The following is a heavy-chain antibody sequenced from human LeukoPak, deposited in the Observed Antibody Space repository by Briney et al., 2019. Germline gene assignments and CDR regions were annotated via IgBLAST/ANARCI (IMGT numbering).Heavy chain of an antibody. J-gene: IGHJ4*02. CDR2: IYTSVRT. Sequence: SQTLSPTCTVPGSSITSGSYDWSSIRQPAGKGLEWIGRIYTSVRTNYHPSLNSRPTQSVDTSKTQYSLKLSSVTAADTAVYYCARDSQVYDSSGYYFGFDYWGQGTLVTVSS. V-gene: IGHV4-61*02. CDR3: ARDSQVYDSSGYYFGFDY. D-gene: IGHD3-22*01. CDR1: GSSITSGSYD.